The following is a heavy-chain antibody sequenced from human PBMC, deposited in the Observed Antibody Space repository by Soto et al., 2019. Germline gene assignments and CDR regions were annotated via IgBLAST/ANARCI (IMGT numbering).Heavy chain of an antibody. J-gene: IGHJ5*02. D-gene: IGHD3-3*01. CDR1: GYTFTGYY. CDR2: INPNSGGT. V-gene: IGHV1-2*04. CDR3: ARGSGYDFWSGYYSWLVP. Sequence: QVQLVQSGAEVKKPGASVKVSCKASGYTFTGYYMHWVRQAPGQGLEWMGWINPNSGGTNYAQKFQGWVPMARDTSISTAYMELGRLRSDDTAVYYCARGSGYDFWSGYYSWLVPWGQGTLVTVSS.